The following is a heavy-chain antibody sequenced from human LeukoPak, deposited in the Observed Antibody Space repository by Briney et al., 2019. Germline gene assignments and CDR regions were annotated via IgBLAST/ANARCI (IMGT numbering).Heavy chain of an antibody. J-gene: IGHJ4*02. D-gene: IGHD1-26*01. CDR3: ARGWVADY. Sequence: PGGSLRLSCAASGFTVSSNYMSWVRQAPGKGLEWVSFIYSGGSTYYADSVKGRFTMSRDNFKNTLYLQMNSLRAEDTAVYYCARGWVADYWGQGTLVTVSS. CDR1: GFTVSSNY. V-gene: IGHV3-53*01. CDR2: IYSGGST.